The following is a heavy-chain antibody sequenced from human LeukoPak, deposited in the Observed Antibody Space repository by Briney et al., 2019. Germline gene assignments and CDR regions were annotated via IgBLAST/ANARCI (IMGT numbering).Heavy chain of an antibody. Sequence: PSETLSLTCAVYGGSFSGYYWSWIRQPPGKGLEWIGEINHSGSTNYNPSLKSRVTISVDTSKNQFSLKLSSVTAADTAVYYCARTPSLTQNYYDSSGYYPFDYWAREPWSPSPQ. CDR1: GGSFSGYY. V-gene: IGHV4-34*01. CDR3: ARTPSLTQNYYDSSGYYPFDY. CDR2: INHSGST. J-gene: IGHJ4*02. D-gene: IGHD3-22*01.